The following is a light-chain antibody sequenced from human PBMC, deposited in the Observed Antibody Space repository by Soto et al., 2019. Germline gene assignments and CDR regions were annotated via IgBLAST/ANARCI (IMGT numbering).Light chain of an antibody. Sequence: QSVLTQPASVSGSPGQSITISCTGTSSDVGGHNSVSWYQQHPDKAPKLIIYSVSYRTSAVSDRFSGSKSDKTASLTISGLRTEDEAEYYCSSSTSSSTYVFGTGTKLTVL. CDR2: SVS. V-gene: IGLV2-14*03. CDR3: SSSTSSSTYV. CDR1: SSDVGGHNS. J-gene: IGLJ1*01.